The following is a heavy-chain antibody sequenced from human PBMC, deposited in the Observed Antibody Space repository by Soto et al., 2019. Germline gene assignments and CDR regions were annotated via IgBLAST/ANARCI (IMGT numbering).Heavy chain of an antibody. CDR2: IYHSGST. Sequence: SESLSLTCAVSGGSISSGGDSWSWIRQPPGKGLEWIGYIYHSGSTYYNPSLKSRVTISVDRSKNQFSLKLRSDDTAVYYCAREYYDSSGYYGGYYYYYGMDVWGQGTTVTVSS. J-gene: IGHJ6*02. V-gene: IGHV4-30-2*01. D-gene: IGHD3-22*01. CDR3: AREYYDSSGYYGGYYYYYGMDV. CDR1: GGSISSGGDS.